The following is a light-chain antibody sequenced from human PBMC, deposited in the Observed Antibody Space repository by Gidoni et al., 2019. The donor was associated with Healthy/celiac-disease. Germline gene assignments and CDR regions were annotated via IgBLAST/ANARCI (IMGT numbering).Light chain of an antibody. Sequence: DIQMTQSPSSLSASVGDRVTITCRASQSISSYLNWYPQKPGKAPKLLIYAASSLQSGVPSRFSGSGSGTDFTLTISSLQPEDFATYYCQQSYSTPQTFGQXTKLEIK. CDR2: AAS. CDR1: QSISSY. J-gene: IGKJ2*01. CDR3: QQSYSTPQT. V-gene: IGKV1-39*01.